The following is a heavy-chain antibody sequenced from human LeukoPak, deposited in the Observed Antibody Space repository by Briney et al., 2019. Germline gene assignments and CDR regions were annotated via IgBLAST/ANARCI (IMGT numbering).Heavy chain of an antibody. CDR1: GGSISIYY. CDR2: INHSGST. J-gene: IGHJ4*02. V-gene: IGHV4-34*01. D-gene: IGHD4-17*01. Sequence: SETLSLTCTVYGGSISIYYWSWIRQPPGKGLEWIGEINHSGSTNYNPSLKSRVTISVDTSKNQFSLKLSSVTAADTAVYYCAGYGDYEGYFDYWGQGTLVTVSS. CDR3: AGYGDYEGYFDY.